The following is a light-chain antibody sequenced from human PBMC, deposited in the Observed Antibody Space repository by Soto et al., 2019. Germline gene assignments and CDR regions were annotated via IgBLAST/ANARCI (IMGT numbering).Light chain of an antibody. CDR3: QQYNNWPPGFT. Sequence: EILMTQSPATLSVSPGERATLSCRASQSVHRNLAWYQQKPGQTPRLLMYGASTRATGIPARFSGSGSGTEFTLTIGSLQSEDSAVYYCQQYNNWPPGFTFGPGTKVEIK. V-gene: IGKV3-15*01. J-gene: IGKJ3*01. CDR1: QSVHRN. CDR2: GAS.